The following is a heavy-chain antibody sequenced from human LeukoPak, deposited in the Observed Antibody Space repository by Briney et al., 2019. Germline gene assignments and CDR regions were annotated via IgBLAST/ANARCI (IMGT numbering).Heavy chain of an antibody. V-gene: IGHV4-39*07. CDR1: GGSISSSSYY. Sequence: SETLSLTCTVSGGSISSSSYYWGWIRQPPGKGLEWIGSIYYSGSTYYNPSLKSRVTISVDTSKNQFSLKLSSVTAADTAVYYCARGKFRIAAAGKYYFDYWGQGTLVTVSS. CDR3: ARGKFRIAAAGKYYFDY. CDR2: IYYSGST. J-gene: IGHJ4*02. D-gene: IGHD6-13*01.